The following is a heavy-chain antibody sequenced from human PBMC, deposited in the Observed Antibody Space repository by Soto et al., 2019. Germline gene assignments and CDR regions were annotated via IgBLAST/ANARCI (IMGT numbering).Heavy chain of an antibody. CDR1: GYTFTSYA. J-gene: IGHJ4*02. CDR2: INAGNGNT. V-gene: IGHV1-3*01. CDR3: ARVDTGSYPGPFDY. Sequence: QVQLVQSGAEVKKPGASVKVSCKASGYTFTSYAMHWVRQAPGQRLEWMGWINAGNGNTKYSQKFQGRVTTTRDTSASTAYMELSSLRSEDTAVYYCARVDTGSYPGPFDYWGQGTLVTVSS. D-gene: IGHD1-26*01.